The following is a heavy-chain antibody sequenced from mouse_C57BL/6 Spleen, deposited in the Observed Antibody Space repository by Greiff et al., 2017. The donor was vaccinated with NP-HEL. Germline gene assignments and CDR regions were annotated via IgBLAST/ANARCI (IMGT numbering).Heavy chain of an antibody. J-gene: IGHJ3*01. V-gene: IGHV1-31*01. Sequence: EVKLMESGPELVKPGASVKISCKASGYSFTGYYMHWVKQSHGNILDWIGYIYPYNGVSSYNQKFKGKATLTVDKSSSTAYMELRSLTSEDSAVYYCARPITTVVEGLFAYWGQGTLVTVSA. CDR3: ARPITTVVEGLFAY. CDR2: IYPYNGVS. CDR1: GYSFTGYY. D-gene: IGHD1-1*01.